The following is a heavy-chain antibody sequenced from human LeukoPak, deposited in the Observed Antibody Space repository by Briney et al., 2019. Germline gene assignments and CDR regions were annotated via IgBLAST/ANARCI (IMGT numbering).Heavy chain of an antibody. CDR2: INPNSGGT. CDR1: GYTFTSYA. V-gene: IGHV1-2*04. D-gene: IGHD1-26*01. J-gene: IGHJ4*02. Sequence: ASVKVSCKASGYTFTSYAMHWVRQAPGQGLEWMGWINPNSGGTNYAQKFQGWVTMTRDTSISTAYMELSRLRSDDTAVYYCARADSGSYLYWGQGTLVTVSS. CDR3: ARADSGSYLY.